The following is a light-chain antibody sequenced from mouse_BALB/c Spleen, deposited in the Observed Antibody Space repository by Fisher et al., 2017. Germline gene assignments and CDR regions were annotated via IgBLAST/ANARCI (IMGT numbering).Light chain of an antibody. CDR2: DTS. CDR3: QQWSSNPYT. CDR1: SSVSY. Sequence: IVITQTTAIMSASPGEKVTMTCSASSSVSYMYWYQQKPGSSPRLLIYDTSNLASGVPVRFSGSGSGTSYSLTISSMEAEDAATYYCQQWSSNPYTFGGGTKLEIK. J-gene: IGKJ2*01. V-gene: IGKV4-55*01.